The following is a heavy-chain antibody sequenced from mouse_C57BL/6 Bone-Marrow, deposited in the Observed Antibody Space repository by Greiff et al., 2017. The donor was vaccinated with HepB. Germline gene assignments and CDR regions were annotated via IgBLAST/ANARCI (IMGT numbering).Heavy chain of an antibody. CDR1: GYTFTSYW. D-gene: IGHD1-1*01. Sequence: QVQLQQPGAELVKPGASVKLSCKASGYTFTSYWMHWVKQRPGQGLEWIGMIHPNSGSTNYNEKFKSKATLTVDKSSSTAYMQLSSLTSEDSAVYYCARSLYNYGSSAAWFAYWGQGTLVTVYA. J-gene: IGHJ3*01. CDR2: IHPNSGST. CDR3: ARSLYNYGSSAAWFAY. V-gene: IGHV1-64*01.